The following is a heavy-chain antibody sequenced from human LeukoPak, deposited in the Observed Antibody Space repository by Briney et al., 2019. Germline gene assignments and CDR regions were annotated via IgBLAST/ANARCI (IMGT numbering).Heavy chain of an antibody. D-gene: IGHD5-18*01. CDR1: RFAFSTFW. J-gene: IGHJ4*02. V-gene: IGHV3-7*01. Sequence: GGSLRLSCAASRFAFSTFWMNWVRQAPGEGLEWVASINQDGSERYYVDSVKGRFTISRDNAKDSLYLQIHSLRAEDTAVYYCARGHVDTAVTGEFDYWGQGTLVTVSS. CDR2: INQDGSER. CDR3: ARGHVDTAVTGEFDY.